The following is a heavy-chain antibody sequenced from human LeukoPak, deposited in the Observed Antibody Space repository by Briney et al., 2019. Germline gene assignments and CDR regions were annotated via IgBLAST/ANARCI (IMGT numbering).Heavy chain of an antibody. Sequence: PSETLSLTCTVSGGSISSYYWSWIRQPPGKRLEWIGHIYYSGSTNYNPSLKSRVTISVDTSKNQFSLKLSSVTAADTAVYYCARLRGDTAMVTLFDYWGQGTLVTVSS. J-gene: IGHJ4*02. D-gene: IGHD5-18*01. CDR2: IYYSGST. CDR1: GGSISSYY. V-gene: IGHV4-59*08. CDR3: ARLRGDTAMVTLFDY.